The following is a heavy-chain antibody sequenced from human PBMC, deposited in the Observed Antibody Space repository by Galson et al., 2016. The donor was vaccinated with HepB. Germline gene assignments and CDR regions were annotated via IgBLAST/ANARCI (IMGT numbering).Heavy chain of an antibody. D-gene: IGHD3/OR15-3a*01. Sequence: PALVKPTQTLTLTCTFSGFSLPTPGVGVGWIRQPPGKALEWLAVIYWDDDTYYSPSLESRLTITKDSSKNQVVLTMTNMDPVDTGTYFCAHRLMLVGGLVNSFDVWGQGAKVTVSS. CDR3: AHRLMLVGGLVNSFDV. J-gene: IGHJ3*01. CDR2: IYWDDDT. CDR1: GFSLPTPGVG. V-gene: IGHV2-5*02.